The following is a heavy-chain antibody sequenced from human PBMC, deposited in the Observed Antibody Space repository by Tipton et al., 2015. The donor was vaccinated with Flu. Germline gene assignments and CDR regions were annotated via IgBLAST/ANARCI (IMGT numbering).Heavy chain of an antibody. J-gene: IGHJ4*02. V-gene: IGHV4-34*01. D-gene: IGHD3-10*01. CDR3: ARGLYGSGSYQRRYFDS. CDR1: GGSISSYY. Sequence: TLSLTCTVSGGSISSYYWSWIRQPPGKGLEWIGEINHSGSTNYNPSLKSRVTISVDTSKNQFSLKVASVTAADTAVYYCARGLYGSGSYQRRYFDSWGQGTLVTVSS. CDR2: INHSGST.